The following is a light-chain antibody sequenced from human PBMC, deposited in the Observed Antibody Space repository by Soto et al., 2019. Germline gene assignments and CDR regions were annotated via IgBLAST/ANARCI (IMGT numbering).Light chain of an antibody. CDR1: QSVLYSSNNKKY. Sequence: DIVMTQSPDSLAVSLCERATINCKSSQSVLYSSNNKKYLAWYQQKPGKVPKLLIYAASTLQSGVPSRFSGSGSGTDLTLTISSLQHEDVATYYCQKYNSAIETFGQGTKVDIK. V-gene: IGKV4-1*01. CDR2: AAS. J-gene: IGKJ1*01. CDR3: QKYNSAIET.